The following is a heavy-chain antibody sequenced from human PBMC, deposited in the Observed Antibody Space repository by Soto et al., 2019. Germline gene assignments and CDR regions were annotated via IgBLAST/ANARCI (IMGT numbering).Heavy chain of an antibody. Sequence: GESLKISCKGSGYSFTSYWIGWARQMPGKGLEWMGIIYPGDSDTRYSPSFQGQVTISADKSISTAYLQWSSLKASDTAMYYCARHEGYYGSPAAGLFDYWGQGTLVTVSS. V-gene: IGHV5-51*01. D-gene: IGHD3-10*01. CDR1: GYSFTSYW. CDR2: IYPGDSDT. J-gene: IGHJ4*02. CDR3: ARHEGYYGSPAAGLFDY.